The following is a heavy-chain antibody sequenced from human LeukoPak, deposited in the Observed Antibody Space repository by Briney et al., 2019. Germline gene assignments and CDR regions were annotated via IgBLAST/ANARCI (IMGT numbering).Heavy chain of an antibody. CDR1: GFTFSSYA. Sequence: PGGSLRLSCAASGFTFSSYAMSRVRQALGKELEWVSAISGSGGSTYYADSVKGRFTISRDNSKNTLYLQMNSLRAEDTAVYYCAKGRPYYYDSSGYYNYFDYWGQGTLVTVSS. D-gene: IGHD3-22*01. CDR3: AKGRPYYYDSSGYYNYFDY. J-gene: IGHJ4*02. CDR2: ISGSGGST. V-gene: IGHV3-23*01.